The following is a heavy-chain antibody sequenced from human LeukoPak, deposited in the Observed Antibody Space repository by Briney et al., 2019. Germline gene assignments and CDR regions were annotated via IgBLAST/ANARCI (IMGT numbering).Heavy chain of an antibody. CDR3: AREKGFVRAFDI. CDR2: IISIFGTA. CDR1: GGTFSGYA. V-gene: IGHV1-69*13. J-gene: IGHJ3*02. Sequence: SVKVSCKASGGTFSGYAISWVRQAPGQGLEWMGGIISIFGTANYAQKFQGRVTITADESTSTAYMELSSLRSEDTAVYYCAREKGFVRAFDIWGQGTMVTVSS. D-gene: IGHD3-16*02.